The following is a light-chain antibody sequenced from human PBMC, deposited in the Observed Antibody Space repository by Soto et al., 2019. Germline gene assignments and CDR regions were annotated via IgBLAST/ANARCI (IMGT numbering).Light chain of an antibody. J-gene: IGKJ5*01. Sequence: ENVFTQSPVTLSLSKGEGATLSCRASQSVRSYLAWFQQKLGQPPRLLIYDASKRAAGIPARFSGSGSGTDFTLTINSLEPDDFAVYYCQQRSDWPITFGQGTRLEIK. CDR2: DAS. V-gene: IGKV3-11*01. CDR3: QQRSDWPIT. CDR1: QSVRSY.